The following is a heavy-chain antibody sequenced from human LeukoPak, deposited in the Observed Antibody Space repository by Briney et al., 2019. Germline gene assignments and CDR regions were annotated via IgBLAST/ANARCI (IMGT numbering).Heavy chain of an antibody. CDR3: ASLDDSSGYLP. CDR1: GYTLTELS. CDR2: FDPEDGET. J-gene: IGHJ5*02. Sequence: ASVKVSCKVSGYTLTELSMHWVRQAPGKGLEWMGGFDPEDGETIYAQKFQGRVTITADKSTSTAYMELSSLRSEDTAVYYCASLDDSSGYLPWGQGTLVTVSS. D-gene: IGHD3-22*01. V-gene: IGHV1-24*01.